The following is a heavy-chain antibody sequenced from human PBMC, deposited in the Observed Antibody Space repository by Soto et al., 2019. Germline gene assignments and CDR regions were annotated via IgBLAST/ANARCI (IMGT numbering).Heavy chain of an antibody. V-gene: IGHV4-34*01. D-gene: IGHD1-26*01. CDR3: ASIGRHSPD. CDR1: GGSVSGYY. J-gene: IGHJ4*02. Sequence: QVQLQQWGAGLLKPSETLSLTCAVYGGSVSGYYWSWIRQPPGKGLEWSGEINHSGSTNYNPSLKSRVTISVDTSKNQFSLKLSSVTAADTAVYYCASIGRHSPDWGQGTLVTVSS. CDR2: INHSGST.